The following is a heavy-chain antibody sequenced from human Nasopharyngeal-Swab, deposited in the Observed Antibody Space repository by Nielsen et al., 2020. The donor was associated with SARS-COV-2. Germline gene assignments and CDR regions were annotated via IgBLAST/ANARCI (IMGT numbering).Heavy chain of an antibody. J-gene: IGHJ5*02. CDR2: FDPEDGET. Sequence: ASVKVSCKVSGYTLTESSMHWVRQAPGKGLEWMGGFDPEDGETIYAQKFQGRVTMTEDTSTDTAYMELSSLRSEDTAVYYCATSAPYCSSTSCSYWFDPWGQGTLVTASS. CDR1: GYTLTESS. CDR3: ATSAPYCSSTSCSYWFDP. D-gene: IGHD2-2*01. V-gene: IGHV1-24*01.